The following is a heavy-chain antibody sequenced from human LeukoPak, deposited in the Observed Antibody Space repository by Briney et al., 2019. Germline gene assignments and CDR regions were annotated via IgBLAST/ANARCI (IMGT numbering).Heavy chain of an antibody. D-gene: IGHD6-19*01. V-gene: IGHV4-4*02. CDR3: ARIVAGSYNWFDP. J-gene: IGHJ5*02. CDR1: GGSISSSNW. Sequence: SGTLSLTCAVSGGSISSSNWWSWVRQPPGKGLEWIGEIYHSGSTNYNPSLKSRVTISVDKSKNQFSLKLSSVTAADTAVYYCARIVAGSYNWFDPWGQGTLVTVSS. CDR2: IYHSGST.